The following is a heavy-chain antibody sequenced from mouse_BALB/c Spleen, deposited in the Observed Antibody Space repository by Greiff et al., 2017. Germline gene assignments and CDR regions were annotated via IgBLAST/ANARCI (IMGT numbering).Heavy chain of an antibody. CDR1: GYSITSDYA. D-gene: IGHD1-1*02. J-gene: IGHJ2*01. Sequence: EVKLQESGPGLVKPSQSLSLTCTVTGYSITSDYAWNWIRQFPGNQLEWMGYISYSGSTSYNPSLKSRISITRDTSKNQFFLQLNSVTTEDTATYYCARSLWFDYWGQGTTLTVSS. CDR2: ISYSGST. V-gene: IGHV3-2*02. CDR3: ARSLWFDY.